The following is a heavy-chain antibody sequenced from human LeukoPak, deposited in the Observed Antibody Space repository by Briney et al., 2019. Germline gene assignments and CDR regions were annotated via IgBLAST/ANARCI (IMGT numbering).Heavy chain of an antibody. V-gene: IGHV3-7*01. D-gene: IGHD3-22*01. CDR2: IRGDESRK. CDR1: GFSFSNYW. J-gene: IGHJ4*02. CDR3: ARDSSYDSSGYHRAFDY. Sequence: PGGSLRLSCAASGFSFSNYWMTWLRQAPGKGLEWVANIRGDESRKYYLDSVTGRFTISRDNAKNSLYLQMNSLRAEDTAVYYCARDSSYDSSGYHRAFDYWGQGTLVTVSS.